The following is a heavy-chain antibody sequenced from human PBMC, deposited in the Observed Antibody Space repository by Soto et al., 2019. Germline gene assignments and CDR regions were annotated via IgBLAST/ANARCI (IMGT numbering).Heavy chain of an antibody. CDR1: GFSLSTSAMC. V-gene: IGHV2-70*13. Sequence: SCPTLVNPTQTLTLTCTFSGFSLSTSAMCXTWIRQSPGKALEWLALIDWDDDKYYSTSLKTRLTISKDTSKNQVVLTMTDMDPVDTATYYCARIQGTRMAPTDYWGQGTLVTVSS. CDR3: ARIQGTRMAPTDY. CDR2: IDWDDDK. J-gene: IGHJ4*02. D-gene: IGHD5-12*01.